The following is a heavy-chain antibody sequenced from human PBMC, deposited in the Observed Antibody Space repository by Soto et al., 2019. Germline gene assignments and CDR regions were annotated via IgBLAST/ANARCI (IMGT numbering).Heavy chain of an antibody. CDR1: GYTFTDYY. CDR3: ARAFGSYYYYYMDV. V-gene: IGHV1-2*04. CDR2: INPNSGGT. Sequence: GASVKVSCKASGYTFTDYYMHWVRQAPGQGLEWMGWINPNSGGTNYAQKFQGWVTMTRDTSISTAYMELSRLRSDDTAVYYCARAFGSYYYYYMDVWGKGTTVTVSS. D-gene: IGHD3-10*01. J-gene: IGHJ6*03.